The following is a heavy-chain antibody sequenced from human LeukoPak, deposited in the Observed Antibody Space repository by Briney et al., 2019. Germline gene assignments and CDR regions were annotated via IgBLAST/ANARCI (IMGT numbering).Heavy chain of an antibody. J-gene: IGHJ4*02. CDR2: IYYTGST. Sequence: SETLSLTCTVSGGSMSTYYWTWIRQPPGKGLEWIGFIYYTGSTNCNPSLKSRVTISVDTSKNQFSLKLSSVTAADTAVYYCAGMRITTPTVRTLDYWGQGTLVTVPS. CDR3: AGMRITTPTVRTLDY. CDR1: GGSMSTYY. D-gene: IGHD1-14*01. V-gene: IGHV4-59*01.